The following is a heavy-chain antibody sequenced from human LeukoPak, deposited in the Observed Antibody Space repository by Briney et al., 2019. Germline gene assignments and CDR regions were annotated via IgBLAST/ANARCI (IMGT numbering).Heavy chain of an antibody. CDR1: GFTFSIYG. J-gene: IGHJ5*02. D-gene: IGHD3-10*01. V-gene: IGHV3-30*18. Sequence: GGSLRLSCAASGFTFSIYGTHWVRQAPGKGLEWVAVIANDGKTTYYADSVKGRFTISRDNYKNTLYLQMNSLRAEDTAVYYCTKEGLPSGSSWSAWFDPWGQGTLVTVSS. CDR2: IANDGKTT. CDR3: TKEGLPSGSSWSAWFDP.